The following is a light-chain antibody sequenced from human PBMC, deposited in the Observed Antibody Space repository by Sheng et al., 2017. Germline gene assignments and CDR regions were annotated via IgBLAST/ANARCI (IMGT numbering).Light chain of an antibody. CDR2: GNS. J-gene: IGLJ3*02. CDR3: QSYDSSLSGLWV. V-gene: IGLV1-40*01. Sequence: QSVLTQPPSVSGAPGQRVTISCTGSSSNIGADYDVHWYQQLPGTAPKLLISGNSNRPSGVPDRFSASKSGTSASLAITGLQAEDEADYYCQSYDSSLSGLWVFGGGT. CDR1: SSNIGADYD.